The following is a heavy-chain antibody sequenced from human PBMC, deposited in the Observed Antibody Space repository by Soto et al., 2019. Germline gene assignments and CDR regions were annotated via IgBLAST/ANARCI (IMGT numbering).Heavy chain of an antibody. D-gene: IGHD3-10*01. V-gene: IGHV3-23*01. CDR3: AKKVNSGSGSQFFDY. CDR1: GFTFSSFS. CDR2: FSTGGDGGAT. Sequence: PGGSLRLSCAASGFTFSSFSMSWVRQAPGKGLEWVSGFSTGGDGGATYYADSGKGRFTISRDNSKNTLLLQMNSLRAEDTAIYYCAKKVNSGSGSQFFDYWGQGALVTVSS. J-gene: IGHJ4*02.